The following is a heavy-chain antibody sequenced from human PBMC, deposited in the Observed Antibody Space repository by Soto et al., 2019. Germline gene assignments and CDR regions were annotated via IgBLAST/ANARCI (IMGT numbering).Heavy chain of an antibody. D-gene: IGHD2-15*01. V-gene: IGHV3-23*01. J-gene: IGHJ6*03. CDR2: IICSGGST. CDR1: GFNISSYA. Sequence: RVSCAASGFNISSYAMSRVSKATGKGLVGVSAIICSGGSTYYADSVKGRFTISRHNSKNTLYLQMNSLRAEDTAVYYCATYCSGGSCPGSYMDVWGKGTTVTVSS. CDR3: ATYCSGGSCPGSYMDV.